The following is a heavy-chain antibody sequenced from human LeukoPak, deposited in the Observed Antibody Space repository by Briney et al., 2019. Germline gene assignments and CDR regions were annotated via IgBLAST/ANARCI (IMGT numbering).Heavy chain of an antibody. J-gene: IGHJ5*02. CDR2: IYYSGST. CDR1: GGSISSYY. D-gene: IGHD2-15*01. Sequence: PSETLSLTCTVSGGSISSYYWSWIRQPPGKGLEWIGYIYYSGSTNYNPSLKSRVTISVDTSKNQFSLKLSSVTAADTAVYYCARGYCSGGSCYSGYWFDPWGQGTLVTVSS. V-gene: IGHV4-59*01. CDR3: ARGYCSGGSCYSGYWFDP.